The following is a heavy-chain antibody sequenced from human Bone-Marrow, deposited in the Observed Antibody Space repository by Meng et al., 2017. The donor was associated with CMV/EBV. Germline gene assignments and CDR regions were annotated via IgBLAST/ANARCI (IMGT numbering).Heavy chain of an antibody. V-gene: IGHV3-48*03. D-gene: IGHD4-23*01. CDR3: ANTNDYGGYSLN. CDR2: ISSSGSTI. Sequence: GGSRLSCAASGFTFSSYEMNWVRQAPGKGLEWVSYISSSGSTIYYADSVKGRFTISRDNAKNSLYLQMNSLRAEDTAVYYCANTNDYGGYSLNWGQGTLVTVSS. CDR1: GFTFSSYE. J-gene: IGHJ4*02.